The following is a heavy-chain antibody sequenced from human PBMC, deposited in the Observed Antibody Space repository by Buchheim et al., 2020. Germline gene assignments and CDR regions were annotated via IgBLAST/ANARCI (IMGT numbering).Heavy chain of an antibody. Sequence: QVQLQQWGAGLLKPSETLSLTCAVYGGSFSGYYWSWIRQPPGKGLEWIGEINHSRSTNYNPSLKSRVTISVDTSKNQFSLKLSSVTAADTAVYYCARVGGLQFLEWLFHYFDYWGQGTL. J-gene: IGHJ4*02. CDR3: ARVGGLQFLEWLFHYFDY. CDR1: GGSFSGYY. CDR2: INHSRST. D-gene: IGHD3-3*01. V-gene: IGHV4-34*01.